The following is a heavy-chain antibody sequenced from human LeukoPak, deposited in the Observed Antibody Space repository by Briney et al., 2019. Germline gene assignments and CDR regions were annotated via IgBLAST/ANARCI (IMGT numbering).Heavy chain of an antibody. D-gene: IGHD3-22*01. CDR3: ARESYDSSGYYYYGMDV. CDR1: GYTLTSYG. J-gene: IGHJ6*02. Sequence: GASVKVSCKASGYTLTSYGISWVRQAPGQGLEWMGWISAYNGNTNYAQKLQGRVTMTTDTSTSTAYMELRSLRSDDTAVYYCARESYDSSGYYYYGMDVWGQGTTVTVSS. CDR2: ISAYNGNT. V-gene: IGHV1-18*01.